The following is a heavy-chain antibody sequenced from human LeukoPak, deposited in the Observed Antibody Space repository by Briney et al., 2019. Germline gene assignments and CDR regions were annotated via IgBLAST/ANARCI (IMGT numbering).Heavy chain of an antibody. Sequence: GGSLRLSCAASGFTFSSYWMNWVRQAPGKGLEWVANINQDGSDKYYVDSVKGRFTISRDNSKNTLYLQMNSLRAEDTAVYYCARDPVPVTLGNWFDPWGQGTLVTVSS. D-gene: IGHD4-23*01. V-gene: IGHV3-7*01. CDR2: INQDGSDK. J-gene: IGHJ5*02. CDR3: ARDPVPVTLGNWFDP. CDR1: GFTFSSYW.